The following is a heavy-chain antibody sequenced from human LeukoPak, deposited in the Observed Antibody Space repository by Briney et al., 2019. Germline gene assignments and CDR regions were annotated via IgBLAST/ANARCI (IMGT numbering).Heavy chain of an antibody. D-gene: IGHD1-26*01. CDR3: AREVGNAGDY. Sequence: ASVKVSRKASGYTFTGCFMHWVRLAPGQGLEWMGWINPNSGGTNYAQKFQGRVTMTRDTSINTAYMELSRLISDDTAVYYCAREVGNAGDYWGQGTLVTVSS. J-gene: IGHJ4*02. CDR2: INPNSGGT. CDR1: GYTFTGCF. V-gene: IGHV1-2*02.